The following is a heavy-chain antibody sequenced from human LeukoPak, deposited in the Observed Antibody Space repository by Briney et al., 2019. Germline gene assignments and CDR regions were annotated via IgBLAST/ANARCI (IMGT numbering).Heavy chain of an antibody. CDR2: FNSDGSST. D-gene: IGHD3-22*01. Sequence: GGSLRLSCAASGFTFSSYWMHWVRQAPGKGLVWVSRFNSDGSSTSYADSVKGRSTISRDNPKNTLYLQVNSLRAEDTAVYYCAKGYYDSNGNYYYFDYWGQGTLVTVSS. CDR3: AKGYYDSNGNYYYFDY. V-gene: IGHV3-74*01. CDR1: GFTFSSYW. J-gene: IGHJ4*02.